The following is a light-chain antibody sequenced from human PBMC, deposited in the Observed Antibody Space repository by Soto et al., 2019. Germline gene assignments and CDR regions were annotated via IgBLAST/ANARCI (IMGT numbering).Light chain of an antibody. CDR2: TNN. V-gene: IGLV1-44*01. J-gene: IGLJ2*01. CDR3: AAWDDSLNGPV. Sequence: QSVLTQPPSASGTPGQTVTISCSGGSSNIGSNSVHWYQQLPGSAPKLLIYTNNQRPSGVPDRFSGSKSGTSASLAVSGLQSEDEGDYFCAAWDDSLNGPVFGGGTQLTVL. CDR1: SSNIGSNS.